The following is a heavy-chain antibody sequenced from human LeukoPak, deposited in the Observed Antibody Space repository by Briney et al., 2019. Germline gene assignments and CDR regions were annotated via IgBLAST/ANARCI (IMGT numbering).Heavy chain of an antibody. CDR2: ISWNSGSI. CDR3: AKGLYYYDSSGPIDY. V-gene: IGHV3-9*01. Sequence: GGSLRLSCAGSGFTFDDYAMHWVRQAPGKGLEWVSGISWNSGSIGYADSVKGRFTISRDNAKNSLYLQMNSLRAEDTALYYCAKGLYYYDSSGPIDYWGQGTLVTVSS. J-gene: IGHJ4*02. D-gene: IGHD3-22*01. CDR1: GFTFDDYA.